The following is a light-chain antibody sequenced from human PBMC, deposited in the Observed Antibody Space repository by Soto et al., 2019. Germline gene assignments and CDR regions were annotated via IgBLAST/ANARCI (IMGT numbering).Light chain of an antibody. CDR1: QSVGSY. CDR2: GAS. V-gene: IGKV3-11*01. J-gene: IGKJ2*01. Sequence: EIVLTQSPATLSLSPGDRVTLSCRASQSVGSYLAWYQQKPGQAPRLHIYGASNRATGIPARFSGSGSGTDFTLTISSLEPEDFAVYFCQNRNNWPPDATFGQGTRLEIK. CDR3: QNRNNWPPDAT.